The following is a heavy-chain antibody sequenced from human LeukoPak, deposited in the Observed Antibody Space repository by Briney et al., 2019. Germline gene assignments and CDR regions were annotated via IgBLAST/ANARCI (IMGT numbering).Heavy chain of an antibody. CDR3: ARDRVRHSYGYGDAFDI. J-gene: IGHJ3*02. CDR2: ISSSSSYI. CDR1: GFTFSSYS. V-gene: IGHV3-21*01. Sequence: PGGSLRLSCAASGFTFSSYSMNWVRQAPGKGLEWVSSISSSSSYIYYADSVKGRFTISRDNAKNSLYLQMNSLRAEDTAVYYCARDRVRHSYGYGDAFDIWGQGTMVTVSS. D-gene: IGHD5-18*01.